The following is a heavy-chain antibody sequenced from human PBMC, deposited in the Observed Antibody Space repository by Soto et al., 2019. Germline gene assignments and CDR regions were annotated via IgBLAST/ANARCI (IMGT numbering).Heavy chain of an antibody. CDR3: ARDSSNWTFFY. Sequence: QVQLQESGPGLVKPSETLSLTCTVSGGSVSSGSYYWNWIRQPPGKGLEWIGYIYYSGSTSYNPSLKSRVTISVYTSKNHFSMKLTSVTAADTAVYYCARDSSNWTFFYWGQGTLVTVSS. D-gene: IGHD1-1*01. J-gene: IGHJ4*02. CDR1: GGSVSSGSYY. CDR2: IYYSGST. V-gene: IGHV4-61*03.